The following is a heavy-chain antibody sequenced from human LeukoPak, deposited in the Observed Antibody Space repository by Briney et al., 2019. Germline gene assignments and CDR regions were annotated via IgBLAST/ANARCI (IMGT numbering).Heavy chain of an antibody. J-gene: IGHJ4*02. CDR2: ISRNSGTI. Sequence: GGSLRLSCAASGFTFDNYAMHWVRQAPGKGLEWVSVISRNSGTIRHADSVKGRFTISRDNAKNSLYLEMNSLRAEDTALYYCAKGDPFDYWGQGTLVTVSS. CDR1: GFTFDNYA. CDR3: AKGDPFDY. V-gene: IGHV3-9*01.